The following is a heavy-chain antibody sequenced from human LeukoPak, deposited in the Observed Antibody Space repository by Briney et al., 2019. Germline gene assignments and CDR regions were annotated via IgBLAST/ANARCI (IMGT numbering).Heavy chain of an antibody. CDR1: GGSISSYY. CDR3: ARGILYYDILTGYLLYYFDY. D-gene: IGHD3-9*01. J-gene: IGHJ4*02. V-gene: IGHV4-59*08. Sequence: SETLSLTCTVSGGSISSYYWSWIRQPPGKGLEWIGYIYYSGSTNYNPSLKSRVTISVDSSKNQFSLKLSSVTAADTAVYYCARGILYYDILTGYLLYYFDYWGQGTLVTVSS. CDR2: IYYSGST.